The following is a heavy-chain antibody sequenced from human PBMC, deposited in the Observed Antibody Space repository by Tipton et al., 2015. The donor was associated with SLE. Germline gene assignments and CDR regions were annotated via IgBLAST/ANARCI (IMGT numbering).Heavy chain of an antibody. CDR1: RYSISGGYY. D-gene: IGHD6-13*01. CDR2: LHHSGRS. V-gene: IGHV4-38-2*02. Sequence: TLSLTCTVSRYSISGGYYWGWIRQPPGKGLEWIGCLHHSGRSYYSPSLKSRVSISLDTSKNQFSLRLSSVTASDTAVYFCARRWDTSTWDYWGQGTLVTDSS. CDR3: ARRWDTSTWDY. J-gene: IGHJ4*02.